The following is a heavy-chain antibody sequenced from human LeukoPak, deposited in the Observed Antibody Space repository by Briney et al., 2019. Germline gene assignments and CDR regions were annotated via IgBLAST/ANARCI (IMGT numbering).Heavy chain of an antibody. CDR2: IGTAGDT. V-gene: IGHV3-13*01. J-gene: IGHJ6*03. Sequence: GGSLGLSCAAFGFTFSRYDMHWVRQATGKGLEWVSAIGTAGDTYYPGSVKGRFTISRENAKNSLYLQMNSLRAGDTAVYFCARGLAMVRGVMSYYMDVWGKGTTVTVSS. CDR3: ARGLAMVRGVMSYYMDV. D-gene: IGHD3-10*01. CDR1: GFTFSRYD.